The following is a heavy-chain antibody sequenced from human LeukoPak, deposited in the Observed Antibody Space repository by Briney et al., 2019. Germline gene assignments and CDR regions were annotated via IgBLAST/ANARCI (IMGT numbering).Heavy chain of an antibody. CDR1: GYTFTGHY. CDR2: INPNSGGT. J-gene: IGHJ3*02. D-gene: IGHD5-12*01. V-gene: IGHV1-2*04. CDR3: ARDRGGYSGYDAFDI. Sequence: GASVKVSCKASGYTFTGHYIHWVRQAPGQGLEWMGWINPNSGGTNYAQKFQGWVTMTSDTSISTAYMELSRLRSDDTAVYYCARDRGGYSGYDAFDIWGQGTMVTVSP.